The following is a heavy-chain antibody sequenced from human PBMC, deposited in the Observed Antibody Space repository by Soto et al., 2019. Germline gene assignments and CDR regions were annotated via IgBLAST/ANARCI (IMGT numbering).Heavy chain of an antibody. CDR2: IDWDDDK. CDR3: VRMRDSYGFWDYFDH. Sequence: SGPTLVNPTQTLTLTCTFSGFSLSSDRMYMSWIRQPPGKALEWLALIDWDDDKYYSPSLRTRLTISTDTSKNQVVLTMTNMEPVDTATYYCVRMRDSYGFWDYFDHWGQGTPVTVSS. J-gene: IGHJ4*02. V-gene: IGHV2-70*01. D-gene: IGHD5-18*01. CDR1: GFSLSSDRMY.